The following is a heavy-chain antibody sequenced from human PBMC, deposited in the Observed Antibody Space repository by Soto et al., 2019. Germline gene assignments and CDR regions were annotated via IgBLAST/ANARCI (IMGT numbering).Heavy chain of an antibody. J-gene: IGHJ4*02. CDR3: ARLRVPAVVAATPI. CDR2: IKQDGSEK. V-gene: IGHV3-7*01. D-gene: IGHD2-15*01. Sequence: GGSLRLSCAASGFTVSSYWMSWVRQAPGKGLEWVANIKQDGSEKYYVDSVKGRFTISRDNAKNSLYLQMNSLRAEDTAVYYCARLRVPAVVAATPIWGQGTLVTVSS. CDR1: GFTVSSYW.